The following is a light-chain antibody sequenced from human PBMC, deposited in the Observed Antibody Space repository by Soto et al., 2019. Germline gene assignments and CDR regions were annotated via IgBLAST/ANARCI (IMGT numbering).Light chain of an antibody. Sequence: CGLAKPACVVGSPTQAITMSCTGSTIDIGVYKSVSCYQHHPGKAPTRMIYEVTNRRSGVSNRFSGSKSGNTASLTISGLQAEEEADYYCNSYTTNSIRVFGTGTKV. V-gene: IGLV2-14*01. CDR3: NSYTTNSIRV. CDR1: TIDIGVYKS. CDR2: EVT. J-gene: IGLJ1*01.